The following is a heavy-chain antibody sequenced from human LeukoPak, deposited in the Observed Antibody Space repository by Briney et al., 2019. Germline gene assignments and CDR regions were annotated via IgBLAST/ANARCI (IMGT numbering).Heavy chain of an antibody. D-gene: IGHD6-19*01. CDR2: MNPNNGNA. J-gene: IGHJ4*02. V-gene: IGHV1-8*01. CDR3: ARGAWYNSAYTALHYFDY. CDR1: GYTFTNYD. Sequence: GASVRVSCKASGYTFTNYDINWVRQATGQGLEWTGWMNPNNGNAGYAQKFQDKVTMTRDTSISTAYMELSSLRSEDTAIYYCARGAWYNSAYTALHYFDYWGQGTLVTVSS.